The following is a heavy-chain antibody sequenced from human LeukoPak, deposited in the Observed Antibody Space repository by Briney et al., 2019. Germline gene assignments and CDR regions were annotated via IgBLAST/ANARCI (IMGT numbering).Heavy chain of an antibody. V-gene: IGHV4-4*07. Sequence: SETLSLTCTVSGGSISSFHWSWIRQPAGKGLEWIGRIYSSGGTDYNPSPKSRVTISVDKSKNQFSLRLSSVTAADTAVYYCASGGPRDCSTTSCYDHYWGQGTLVTVSS. CDR1: GGSISSFH. J-gene: IGHJ4*02. D-gene: IGHD2-2*01. CDR3: ASGGPRDCSTTSCYDHY. CDR2: IYSSGGT.